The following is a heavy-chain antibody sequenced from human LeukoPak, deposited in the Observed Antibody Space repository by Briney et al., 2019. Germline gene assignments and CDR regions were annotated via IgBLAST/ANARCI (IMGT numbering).Heavy chain of an antibody. V-gene: IGHV1-18*01. CDR3: AREGYDFWSGYGQHYYYYYYMDV. Sequence: ASVKVSCKASGYTFTSYGISWVRQAPGQGLEWMGGISAYNGNTNYAQKLQGRVTMTTDTSTSTAYMELRSLRSDDTAVYYCAREGYDFWSGYGQHYYYYYYMDVWGKGTTVTVSS. D-gene: IGHD3-3*01. CDR2: ISAYNGNT. J-gene: IGHJ6*03. CDR1: GYTFTSYG.